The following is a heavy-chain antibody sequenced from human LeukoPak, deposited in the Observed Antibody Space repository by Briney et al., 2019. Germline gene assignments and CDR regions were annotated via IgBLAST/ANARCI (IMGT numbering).Heavy chain of an antibody. CDR3: ARSQDNWFDP. J-gene: IGHJ5*02. V-gene: IGHV4-31*03. CDR1: GGSISSGGYY. CDR2: IHYSGST. Sequence: PSETLSLTCTVSGGSISSGGYYWSWIRQHPGKSLEWIGYIHYSGSTYYNPSLKSRVTISVDTSKNQFSLKLSSVTAADTAVYYCARSQDNWFDPWGQGTLVTVSS.